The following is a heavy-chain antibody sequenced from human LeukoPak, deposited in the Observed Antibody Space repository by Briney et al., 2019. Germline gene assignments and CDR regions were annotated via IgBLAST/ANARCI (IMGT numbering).Heavy chain of an antibody. CDR3: ARPGIAVAGEFFDY. D-gene: IGHD6-19*01. CDR1: GFTFSSYS. CDR2: IRSSSSYI. Sequence: PGRSLRLSCAASGFTFSSYSMNWVRQAPGKGLGWVSFIRSSSSYIYYADSVKGRFTISRDNAKNSLYLQMNSLRAEDTAVYYCARPGIAVAGEFFDYWGQGTLVTVSS. V-gene: IGHV3-21*01. J-gene: IGHJ4*02.